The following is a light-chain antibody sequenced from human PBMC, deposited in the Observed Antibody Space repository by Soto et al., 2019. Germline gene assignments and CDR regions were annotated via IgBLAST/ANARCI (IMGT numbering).Light chain of an antibody. V-gene: IGLV2-11*01. Sequence: QSALPQPRSVSGSPGQSVTISCTGTSRDVGGFNYVSWYQQYPGKAPKLMIYDINKRPSGVPDRFSGSRSGNTASLTISGLQAEDEAGYFCCSYAGTYTWVFGGGTKVTVL. CDR1: SRDVGGFNY. CDR3: CSYAGTYTWV. CDR2: DIN. J-gene: IGLJ3*02.